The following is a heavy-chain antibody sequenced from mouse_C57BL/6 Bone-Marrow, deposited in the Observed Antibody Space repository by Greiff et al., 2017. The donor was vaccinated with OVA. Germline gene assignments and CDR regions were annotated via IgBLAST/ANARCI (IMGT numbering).Heavy chain of an antibody. CDR2: IDPETGGT. Sequence: QVQLQQSGAELVRPGASVTLSCKASGYKFTDYEMHWVKQTPVHGLEWIGAIDPETGGTAYNQKFKGKAILTADKSSSTAYMELRSLTSEDSAVYSCTSSYSTYGDFDYWGQGTTLTVSS. D-gene: IGHD2-5*01. CDR3: TSSYSTYGDFDY. CDR1: GYKFTDYE. V-gene: IGHV1-15*01. J-gene: IGHJ2*01.